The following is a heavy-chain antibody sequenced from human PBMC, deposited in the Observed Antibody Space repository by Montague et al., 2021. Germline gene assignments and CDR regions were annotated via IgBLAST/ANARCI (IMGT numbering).Heavy chain of an antibody. D-gene: IGHD2-2*01. Sequence: FLRLSCAASGFTFSSYWMTWVRQALGKGLEWVANIKQDGSAKYYVDSVQGRFTISRDYAKNSLYLQMNSLRAEDTAVYCCARDPGYCSSAYCKEDAFDIWGQGTMVTVSS. J-gene: IGHJ3*02. CDR2: IKQDGSAK. CDR1: GFTFSSYW. CDR3: ARDPGYCSSAYCKEDAFDI. V-gene: IGHV3-7*05.